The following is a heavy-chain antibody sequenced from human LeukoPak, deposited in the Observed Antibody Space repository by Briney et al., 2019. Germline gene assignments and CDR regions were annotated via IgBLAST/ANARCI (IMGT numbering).Heavy chain of an antibody. J-gene: IGHJ4*02. D-gene: IGHD5-18*01. CDR3: ARGDTAMVTDY. V-gene: IGHV4-34*01. CDR1: GGSFSGYY. Sequence: SETLSLTCAVYGGSFSGYYWSWIRQPPGKGLEWIGEINHSGSTNYNPSLKSRVTISVDTSKNQFSLKLSPVTAADTAVYYCARGDTAMVTDYWGQGTLVTVSS. CDR2: INHSGST.